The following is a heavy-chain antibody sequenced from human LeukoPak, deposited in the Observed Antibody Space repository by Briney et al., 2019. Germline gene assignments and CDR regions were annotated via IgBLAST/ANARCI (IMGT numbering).Heavy chain of an antibody. CDR2: ICSGGST. Sequence: GGSLRLSCAASGFTFSSNYMSWLRQAPGKWLEWVSVICSGGSTYYRDSAKGRFTISRDNSKNTLSLQMNSLRAEDTAVYYCARGVGSGSRLRAGDYWGQGTLVTVSS. CDR1: GFTFSSNY. V-gene: IGHV3-53*01. J-gene: IGHJ4*02. D-gene: IGHD1-26*01. CDR3: ARGVGSGSRLRAGDY.